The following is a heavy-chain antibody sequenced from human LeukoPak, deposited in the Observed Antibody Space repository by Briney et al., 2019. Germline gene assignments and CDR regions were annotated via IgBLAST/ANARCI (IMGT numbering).Heavy chain of an antibody. CDR1: GFTFSRYT. Sequence: GGSLRLSCAASGFTFSRYTMNWVRQAPGKGLEWVSHISTSGSAMYYADSVKGRFTISRDNAKNTLYLQMNSLRAEDTAVYYCARVKGLDCSGGSCYGDYWGQGTLVTVSS. CDR3: ARVKGLDCSGGSCYGDY. D-gene: IGHD2-15*01. CDR2: ISTSGSAM. V-gene: IGHV3-48*04. J-gene: IGHJ4*02.